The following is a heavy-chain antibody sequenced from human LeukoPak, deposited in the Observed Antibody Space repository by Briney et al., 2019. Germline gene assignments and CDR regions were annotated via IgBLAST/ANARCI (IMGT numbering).Heavy chain of an antibody. CDR3: ARGPIGAFDI. D-gene: IGHD2-15*01. V-gene: IGHV4-59*01. CDR2: IYYSGST. CDR1: GGSISSYY. Sequence: SGTLSLTCTVSGGSISSYYWSWIRQPPGKGLEWLGYIYYSGSTNYNPSLKSRVTISVDTSKNQFSLKLSSVTAADTAVYYCARGPIGAFDIWGQGTMVTVSS. J-gene: IGHJ3*02.